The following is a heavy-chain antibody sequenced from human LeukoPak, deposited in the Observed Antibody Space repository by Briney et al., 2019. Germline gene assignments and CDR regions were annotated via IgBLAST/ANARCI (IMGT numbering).Heavy chain of an antibody. CDR2: INPSGGST. CDR1: GYTFTIYY. V-gene: IGHV1-46*04. CDR3: ARNTRDLNWYFDL. Sequence: ASVKVSCKASGYTFTIYYMHGGRQAPGQGGEGRGIINPSGGSTSYAQKLQGRVTITRETSTSTVYMELSSLRSEDPAVYYCARNTRDLNWYFDLWGRGTLVTVSS. D-gene: IGHD2-2*02. J-gene: IGHJ2*01.